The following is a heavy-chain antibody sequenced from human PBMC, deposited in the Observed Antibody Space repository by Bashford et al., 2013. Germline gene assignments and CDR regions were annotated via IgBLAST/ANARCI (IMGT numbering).Heavy chain of an antibody. CDR2: SSPSGSVT. J-gene: IGHJ4*02. CDR3: ARGITMVRGPKPPSSDY. D-gene: IGHD3-10*01. V-gene: IGHV3-48*01. Sequence: VRQAPGKGLEWLSYSSPSGSVTHYADSVKGRFTIFRDNAKNSLYLQMNSLRAEDTAVYYCARGITMVRGPKPPSSDYWGQGTLVTVSS.